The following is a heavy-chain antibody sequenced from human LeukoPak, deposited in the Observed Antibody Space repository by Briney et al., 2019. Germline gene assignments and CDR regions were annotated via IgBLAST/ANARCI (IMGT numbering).Heavy chain of an antibody. J-gene: IGHJ4*02. CDR3: ARGTGTSLDY. Sequence: GGSLRLSCAASGFTFSNNWMTWVRQAPGKGLEWVASVKKDASEKYYVDSVKGRFTISRDNAKNTLYLQMNSLRAEDTALYYCARGTGTSLDYWGQGALVTVSS. V-gene: IGHV3-7*01. CDR1: GFTFSNNW. D-gene: IGHD2-2*01. CDR2: VKKDASEK.